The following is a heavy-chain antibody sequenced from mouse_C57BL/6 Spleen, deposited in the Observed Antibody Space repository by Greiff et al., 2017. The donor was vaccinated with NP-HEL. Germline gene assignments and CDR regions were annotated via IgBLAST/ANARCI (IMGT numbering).Heavy chain of an antibody. J-gene: IGHJ4*01. D-gene: IGHD1-1*01. CDR2: IDPSDSYT. Sequence: QVQLQQPGAELVMPGASVKLSCKASGYTFTSYWMHWVKQRPGPGLEWIGEIDPSDSYTNYNQKFKGKSTLTVDKSSSTAYMQLSSLTSEDSAVYYCAKAYYYGSSYYAMDYWGQGTSVTVSS. V-gene: IGHV1-69*01. CDR3: AKAYYYGSSYYAMDY. CDR1: GYTFTSYW.